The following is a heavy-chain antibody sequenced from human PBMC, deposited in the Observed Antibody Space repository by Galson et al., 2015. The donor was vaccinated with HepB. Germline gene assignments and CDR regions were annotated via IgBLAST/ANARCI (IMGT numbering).Heavy chain of an antibody. CDR3: ARGSYGGNSASDY. D-gene: IGHD4-23*01. V-gene: IGHV3-48*02. Sequence: SLRLSCAASGFTFSSYSMSWVRQAPGKGLEWVSYIDIRSTTYYADSVKGRLTISRDNAKNSLYLQMNSLRDEDTAVYYCARGSYGGNSASDYWGQGTLVAVSS. CDR1: GFTFSSYS. J-gene: IGHJ4*02. CDR2: IDIRSTT.